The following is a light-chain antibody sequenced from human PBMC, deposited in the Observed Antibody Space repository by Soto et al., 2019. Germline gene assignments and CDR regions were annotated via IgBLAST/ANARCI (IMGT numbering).Light chain of an antibody. J-gene: IGKJ2*02. CDR3: QHCKSICT. V-gene: IGKV1-5*03. CDR2: KAS. CDR1: QSINTL. Sequence: DIQMTQSPSTLSASVGDRVTITCRASQSINTLLAWYQQKPGSAPQLLIYKASTLENGVPSRFSGSGSGTEFTLIITGLQPDDFATYFCQHCKSICTFGQGTKLEIK.